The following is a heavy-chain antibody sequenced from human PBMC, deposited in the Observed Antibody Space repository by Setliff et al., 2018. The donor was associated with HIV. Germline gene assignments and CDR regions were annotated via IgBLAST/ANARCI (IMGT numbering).Heavy chain of an antibody. Sequence: GASVKVSCKASGGTFSNYGMSWVRQAPGQGLEWMGGIIPISGTANYAQKFQGRVTITTDESTSTAYMELSGLRSEDTAVYYCARGVQSPPHYSYYYMDVWGEGTMVTVSS. J-gene: IGHJ6*03. CDR3: ARGVQSPPHYSYYYMDV. V-gene: IGHV1-69*05. D-gene: IGHD3-3*01. CDR1: GGTFSNYG. CDR2: IIPISGTA.